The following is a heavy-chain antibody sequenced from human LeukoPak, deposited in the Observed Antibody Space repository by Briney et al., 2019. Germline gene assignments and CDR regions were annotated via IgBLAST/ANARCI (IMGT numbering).Heavy chain of an antibody. CDR1: GFTFSSYS. CDR3: ASHSSSGWYYLDY. V-gene: IGHV3-48*02. Sequence: GGSLRLSCAASGFTFSSYSMNWVRQAPGKGLEWVSYISSSSSTIYYADSVKGRFTISRDNAKNSLYLQMNSLRDEDTAVYYCASHSSSGWYYLDYWGQGTLVTVSS. J-gene: IGHJ4*02. CDR2: ISSSSSTI. D-gene: IGHD6-19*01.